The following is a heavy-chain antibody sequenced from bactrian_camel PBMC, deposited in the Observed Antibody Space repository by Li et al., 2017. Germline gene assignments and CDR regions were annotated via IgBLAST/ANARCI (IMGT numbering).Heavy chain of an antibody. D-gene: IGHD3*01. J-gene: IGHJ6*01. Sequence: LVESGGGLVQPGGSLRLSCAASGFSFSSYWMYWVRQAPGKGLEWVSTINDSGYTIYYADSVKGRFTISRDNAKNTVYLHMHSLKPEDTAVYYCARGEPASFGYWGQGTQVTVS. CDR3: ARGEPASFGY. V-gene: IGHV3S1*01. CDR1: GFSFSSYW. CDR2: INDSGYTI.